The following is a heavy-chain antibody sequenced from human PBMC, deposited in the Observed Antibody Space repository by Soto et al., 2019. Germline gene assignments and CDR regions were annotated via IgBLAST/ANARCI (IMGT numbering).Heavy chain of an antibody. CDR2: INPIGGST. V-gene: IGHV1-46*01. D-gene: IGHD5-12*01. J-gene: IGHJ4*02. Sequence: ASVKVSCKASGYTFTSYYMHWVRQAPGQGLEWMGIINPIGGSTSYAQKFQGRVTMTRDTSTSTVYMELSSLRSEDTAVYYCARVGRWLQYLDYWGQGTLVTVSS. CDR1: GYTFTSYY. CDR3: ARVGRWLQYLDY.